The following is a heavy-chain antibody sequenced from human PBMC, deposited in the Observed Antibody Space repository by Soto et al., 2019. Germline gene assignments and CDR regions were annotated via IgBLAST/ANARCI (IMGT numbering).Heavy chain of an antibody. V-gene: IGHV1-58*02. CDR2: IVVGSGNT. J-gene: IGHJ6*03. Sequence: ASVKVSCKASGFTFTSSAMQWVRQARGQRLEWIGWIVVGSGNTNYAQKFQERVTITRDMSTSTAYMELSSLRSEDTAVYYCAAGSIAAATSYYYMDVWGKGTTVTVSS. D-gene: IGHD6-13*01. CDR3: AAGSIAAATSYYYMDV. CDR1: GFTFTSSA.